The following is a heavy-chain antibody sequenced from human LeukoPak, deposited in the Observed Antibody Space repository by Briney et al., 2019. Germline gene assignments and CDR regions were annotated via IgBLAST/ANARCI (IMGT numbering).Heavy chain of an antibody. J-gene: IGHJ4*02. Sequence: SETLSLTCTVSGCSISSYYWSWIRQPAGKGLEWIGRIYTSGSTNYNPSLHSRVNMSVDTSKNQFSLKLSSVTAADTAGYCCARGGDSSGFVYNDYWGQGTLVTVSS. CDR3: ARGGDSSGFVYNDY. V-gene: IGHV4-4*07. CDR2: IYTSGST. CDR1: GCSISSYY. D-gene: IGHD6-19*01.